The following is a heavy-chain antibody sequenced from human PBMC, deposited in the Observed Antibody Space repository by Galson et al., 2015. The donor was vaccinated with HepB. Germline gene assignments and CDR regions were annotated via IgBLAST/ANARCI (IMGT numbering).Heavy chain of an antibody. V-gene: IGHV4-59*01. CDR3: ARGRGHTRAYYGMDV. Sequence: SETLSLTCTVSGGSISSYYWSWIRQPPGKGLEWIGYIYYSGSTNYNPSLKSRVTISVDTSKNQFSLKLSSVTAADTAVYYCARGRGHTRAYYGMDVWGQGTTVTVSS. CDR1: GGSISSYY. CDR2: IYYSGST. D-gene: IGHD2-21*01. J-gene: IGHJ6*02.